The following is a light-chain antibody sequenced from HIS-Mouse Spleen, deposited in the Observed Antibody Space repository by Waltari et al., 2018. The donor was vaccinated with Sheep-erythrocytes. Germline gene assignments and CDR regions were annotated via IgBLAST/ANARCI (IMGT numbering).Light chain of an antibody. CDR2: DAS. CDR1: QDISNS. Sequence: DIQMTQSASSLSASVGDRVTITCQASQDISNSLNWYQQKPGKAPKLLIYDASNFDTGVPSRFSGSGSGTDFTFTISSLQPEDIATYYCQQYDNLLTFGGGTKVEIK. V-gene: IGKV1-33*01. J-gene: IGKJ4*01. CDR3: QQYDNLLT.